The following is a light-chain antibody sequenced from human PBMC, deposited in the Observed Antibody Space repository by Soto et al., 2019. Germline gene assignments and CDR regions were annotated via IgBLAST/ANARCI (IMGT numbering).Light chain of an antibody. CDR2: GAS. V-gene: IGKV3-15*01. CDR1: QSVGSRY. J-gene: IGKJ4*01. CDR3: QQYNNWPPG. Sequence: EIVLTQSPGTLSLSPGERVTLSCRASQSVGSRYLAWYQQKPGQAPRLLIYGASTRATGIPARFSGSGSGTEFTLTISSLQSEDFAVYYCQQYNNWPPGFGGGTKVDIK.